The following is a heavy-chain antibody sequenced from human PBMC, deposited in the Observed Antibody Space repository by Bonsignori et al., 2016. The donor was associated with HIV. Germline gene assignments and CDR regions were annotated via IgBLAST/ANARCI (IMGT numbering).Heavy chain of an antibody. D-gene: IGHD1-1*01. V-gene: IGHV3-21*01. CDR3: ARTTGTLTNFDY. CDR2: ISSSSSYI. Sequence: VRQMPGKGLEWVSSISSSSSYIYYADSVKGRFTISRDNAKNSLYLQMNSLRAEDTAVYYCARTTGTLTNFDYWGQGTLVTVSS. J-gene: IGHJ4*02.